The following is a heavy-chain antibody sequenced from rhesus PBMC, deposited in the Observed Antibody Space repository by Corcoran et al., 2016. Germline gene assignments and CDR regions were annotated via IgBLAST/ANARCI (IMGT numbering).Heavy chain of an antibody. CDR1: GASISSYW. CDR2: INGNSGST. V-gene: IGHV4-80*01. D-gene: IGHD4-29*01. J-gene: IGHJ4*01. Sequence: QLQLQESGPGLVKPSETLSLTCAVSGASISSYWWSWSRQPPGKGLEWIGGINGNSGSTYYNPSLKSRVTISKDASKNQFSLKLSSLTAADTAVYYCASAQVAVDYWGQGVLVTVSS. CDR3: ASAQVAVDY.